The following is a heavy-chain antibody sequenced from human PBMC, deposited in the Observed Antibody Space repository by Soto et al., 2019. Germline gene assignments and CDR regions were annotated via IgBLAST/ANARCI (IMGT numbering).Heavy chain of an antibody. CDR1: GYSFTSLD. CDR3: ARGVSAGVDY. D-gene: IGHD1-26*01. Sequence: ASVKVSCKASGYSFTSLDINWVRQTAGQGLEWMGWMQPSTGRTGYAQKFQGRVTMTRDTSINTAYMELTTLTSDDTAFYYCARGVSAGVDYWGQGTLVTGSS. CDR2: MQPSTGRT. V-gene: IGHV1-8*01. J-gene: IGHJ4*02.